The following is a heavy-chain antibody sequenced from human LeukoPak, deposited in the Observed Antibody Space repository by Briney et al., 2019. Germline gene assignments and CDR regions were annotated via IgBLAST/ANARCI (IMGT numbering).Heavy chain of an antibody. V-gene: IGHV4-59*01. CDR1: GFTFSTYS. CDR3: ARDRPGSYWYFDL. CDR2: IYYLGST. Sequence: LRLSCASSGFTFSTYSIHWIRQPPGKGLEWVGHIYYLGSTNYNPSLKSRVTISIDTSKNYFSLKLNSVIAADTAVYYCARDRPGSYWYFDLWGRGTLVTVSS. D-gene: IGHD3-10*01. J-gene: IGHJ2*01.